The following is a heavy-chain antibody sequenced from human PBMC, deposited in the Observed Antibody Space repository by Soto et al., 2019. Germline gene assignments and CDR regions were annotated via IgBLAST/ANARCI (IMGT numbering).Heavy chain of an antibody. D-gene: IGHD1-1*01. J-gene: IGHJ5*02. V-gene: IGHV4-39*01. CDR3: ARRSWNRGENWFDP. CDR1: GGSISSSSYY. CDR2: IYYSGST. Sequence: SETLSLTCTVSGGSISSSSYYWGWIRQPPGKGLEWIGSIYYSGSTYYNPSLKSRVTISVDTSKNQFSLKLSSVTAADTAVYYCARRSWNRGENWFDPWGQGTLVTVSS.